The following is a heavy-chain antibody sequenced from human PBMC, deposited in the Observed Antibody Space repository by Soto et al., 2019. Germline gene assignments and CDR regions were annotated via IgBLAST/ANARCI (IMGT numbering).Heavy chain of an antibody. J-gene: IGHJ6*03. CDR1: GGSISSGGYY. CDR3: ARRLRYDYGDQYYYYYYYMDV. V-gene: IGHV4-31*03. D-gene: IGHD4-17*01. Sequence: QVQLQESGPGLVKPSQTLSLTCTVSGGSISSGGYYWSWIRQHPGKGLEWIGYIYYSGSTYYNPSLMSRVTISVDTSKNQFSLKLSSVTAADTAVYYCARRLRYDYGDQYYYYYYYMDVWGKGTTVTVSS. CDR2: IYYSGST.